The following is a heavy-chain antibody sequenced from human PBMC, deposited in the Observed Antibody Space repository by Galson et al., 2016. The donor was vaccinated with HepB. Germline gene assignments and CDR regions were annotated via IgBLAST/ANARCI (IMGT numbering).Heavy chain of an antibody. CDR2: ISSDGTTI. CDR1: GFTFSAYA. V-gene: IGHV3-11*01. J-gene: IGHJ4*02. CDR3: PICAVHGYLTLL. D-gene: IGHD6-25*01. Sequence: SLRLSCAASGFTFSAYAMSWIRKAPGKGLEWISYISSDGTTIYYADSVKGRFTTSRDNAKNSLYLQMNSLRDDDTAGYYCPICAVHGYLTLLWGQGTQVTVSS.